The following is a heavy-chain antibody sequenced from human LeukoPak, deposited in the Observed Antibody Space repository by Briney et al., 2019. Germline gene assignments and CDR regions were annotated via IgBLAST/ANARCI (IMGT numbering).Heavy chain of an antibody. CDR3: ARHFGPRNAEYFQH. CDR1: GSSISSSIYY. J-gene: IGHJ1*01. D-gene: IGHD3-3*01. V-gene: IGHV4-39*01. CDR2: FYYSWST. Sequence: SETLSLTCTVSGSSISSSIYYWVWIRQPPGKGLEWIGSFYYSWSTYSNPSLKSRVTISVDTSKKQFSLKLSSVTAADTAVYYCARHFGPRNAEYFQHWGQGTLVTVSS.